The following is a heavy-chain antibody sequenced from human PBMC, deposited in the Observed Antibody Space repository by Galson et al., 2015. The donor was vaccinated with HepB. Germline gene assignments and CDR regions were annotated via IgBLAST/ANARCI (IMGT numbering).Heavy chain of an antibody. V-gene: IGHV3-23*01. J-gene: IGHJ4*02. CDR2: ISGSGGST. CDR1: GFTFSSYA. D-gene: IGHD3-16*01. Sequence: SLRLSCAASGFTFSSYAMSWVRQAPGKGLEWVSAISGSGGSTYYADSVKGRFTISRDNSKNTLYLQMNSLRAEDTAVYYCAKDQGGVSQFDYWGQGTLVTVSS. CDR3: AKDQGGVSQFDY.